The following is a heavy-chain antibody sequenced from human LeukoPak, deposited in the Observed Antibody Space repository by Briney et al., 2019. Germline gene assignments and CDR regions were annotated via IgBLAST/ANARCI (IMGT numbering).Heavy chain of an antibody. Sequence: PGGSLTLSCAASGFTLSKYWMNWVRQAPGKGLEWVSNMNEYGTEKYYVDSVRGRFTISRDNAENSLFLHMNSLRVEDTAVYRCARVLYGSRVNVIDSWGPGILVTVSS. D-gene: IGHD2-2*01. CDR2: MNEYGTEK. J-gene: IGHJ4*02. CDR3: ARVLYGSRVNVIDS. V-gene: IGHV3-7*01. CDR1: GFTLSKYW.